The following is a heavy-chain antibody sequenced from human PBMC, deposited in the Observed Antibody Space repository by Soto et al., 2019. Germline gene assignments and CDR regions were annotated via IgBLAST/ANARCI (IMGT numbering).Heavy chain of an antibody. Sequence: PGGSLRLSCAASGFTFSSYGMHWVRQAPGKGLEWVAVIWYDGSNKYYAHSVKGRFTISRDNSKNTLYLQMNSLRAEDTAVYYCARDPINGGNARPLDYWGQGTLVTVSS. CDR3: ARDPINGGNARPLDY. V-gene: IGHV3-33*01. CDR2: IWYDGSNK. D-gene: IGHD2-15*01. J-gene: IGHJ4*02. CDR1: GFTFSSYG.